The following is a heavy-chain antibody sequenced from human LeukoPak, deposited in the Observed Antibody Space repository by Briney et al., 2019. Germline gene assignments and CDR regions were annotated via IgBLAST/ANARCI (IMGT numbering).Heavy chain of an antibody. D-gene: IGHD3-10*01. CDR2: IYYSGST. J-gene: IGHJ4*02. Sequence: SQTLSLTCTVSGGSISSGDYYWRWIRQPPGKGLEWIGYIYYSGSTYYNPSLKSRFTIPVDTSKHLFSLKLSSVTPADTALYYCARISMVRGVNFWGQGSLVTVSS. V-gene: IGHV4-30-4*08. CDR1: GGSISSGDYY. CDR3: ARISMVRGVNF.